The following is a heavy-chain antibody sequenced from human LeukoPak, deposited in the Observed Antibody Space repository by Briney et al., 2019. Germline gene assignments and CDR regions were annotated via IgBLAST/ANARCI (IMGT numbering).Heavy chain of an antibody. CDR1: GGSMSSYY. J-gene: IGHJ4*02. Sequence: ETSSLTCTVSGGSMSSYYWSWNGQPPGKGLEWIGYIFYSGSTNYNPSLKSRVTLSVDTSKNQFSLKLGSVTAADTAVYYCARQPYMLGAYYFDYWGQGTLVTVPS. D-gene: IGHD1-26*01. V-gene: IGHV4-59*08. CDR2: IFYSGST. CDR3: ARQPYMLGAYYFDY.